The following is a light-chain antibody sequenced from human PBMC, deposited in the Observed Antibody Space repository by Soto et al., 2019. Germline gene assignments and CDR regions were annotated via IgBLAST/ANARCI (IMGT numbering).Light chain of an antibody. Sequence: QSALTQPASVSGSPGQSITISCTGTSSDVGGYNYVSWYQQHPGNAPKLMIYEVSHRPSGVSNRFSGSKSGNTASLTISGLQAEDAADYYCSSYTSSSTLVFGGGTKLTVL. J-gene: IGLJ2*01. V-gene: IGLV2-14*01. CDR2: EVS. CDR3: SSYTSSSTLV. CDR1: SSDVGGYNY.